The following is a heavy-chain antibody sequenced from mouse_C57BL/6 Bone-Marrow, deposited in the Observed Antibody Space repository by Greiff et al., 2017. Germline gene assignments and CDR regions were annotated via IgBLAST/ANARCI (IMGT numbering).Heavy chain of an antibody. D-gene: IGHD2-2*01. CDR2: IDPSDSYT. CDR1: GYTFTSYW. CDR3: ARNARLSSSSDY. V-gene: IGHV1-69*01. Sequence: VQLQQPGAELVMPGASVKLSCKASGYTFTSYWMHWVKQRPGQGLEWIGEIDPSDSYTNYNQKFKGKSTLTVDKSSSTAYMQLSSLTSEDSAVYICARNARLSSSSDYWGQSATLSDSS. J-gene: IGHJ2*01.